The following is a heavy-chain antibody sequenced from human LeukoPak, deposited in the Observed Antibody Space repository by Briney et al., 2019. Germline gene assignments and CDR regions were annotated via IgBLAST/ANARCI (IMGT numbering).Heavy chain of an antibody. CDR1: GGSNTTYKYY. CDR2: IYYSGSV. CDR3: AGPVERWQYLDY. V-gene: IGHV4-39*01. Sequence: SETLSLTCNVSGGSNTTYKYYWGWIRQPPGKGLEWVGSIYYSGSVYYNQTLKSRVTISVDTSNNQISLNMRSMTAADTAVYYCAGPVERWQYLDYWGQGLLVTVSS. J-gene: IGHJ4*02. D-gene: IGHD5-24*01.